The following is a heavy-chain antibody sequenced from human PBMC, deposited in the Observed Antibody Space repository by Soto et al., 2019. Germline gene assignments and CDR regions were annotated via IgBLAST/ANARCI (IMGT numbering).Heavy chain of an antibody. CDR3: ARVGSSIATRPFDY. CDR1: GGSISSGDYY. J-gene: IGHJ4*02. V-gene: IGHV4-30-4*01. D-gene: IGHD6-6*01. CDR2: IYYSGST. Sequence: QVQLQESGPGLVKPSQTLSLTCTVSGGSISSGDYYWSWIRQPPGKGLEWIGYIYYSGSTYYNPSLKGRVTNIVNTAKNQFSLKLSSVTAADTAVYYCARVGSSIATRPFDYWGQGTLVTVSS.